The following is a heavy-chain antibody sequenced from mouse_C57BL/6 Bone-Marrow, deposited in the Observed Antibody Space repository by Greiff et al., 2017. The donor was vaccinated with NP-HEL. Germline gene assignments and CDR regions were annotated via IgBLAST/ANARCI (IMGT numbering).Heavy chain of an antibody. V-gene: IGHV1-80*01. CDR3: ARGNSNGWFAY. J-gene: IGHJ3*01. Sequence: SGAELVKPGASVKISCKASGYAFSSYWMNWVKQRPGKGLEWIGQIYPGDGDTNYNGKFKGKATLTADKSSSTAYMQLSSLTSEDSAVYFCARGNSNGWFAYWGQGTLVTVSA. CDR1: GYAFSSYW. D-gene: IGHD2-5*01. CDR2: IYPGDGDT.